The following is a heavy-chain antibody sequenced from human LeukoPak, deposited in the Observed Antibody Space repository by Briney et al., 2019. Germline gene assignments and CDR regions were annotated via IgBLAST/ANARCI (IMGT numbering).Heavy chain of an antibody. J-gene: IGHJ4*02. CDR1: GFTFSSYG. V-gene: IGHV3-30*18. Sequence: GGSLRLSCAASGFTFSSYGMHWVRQAPGKGLEWVAVISYDGSNKYYADSVKGRFTISRDNSKKKLYLKMNSLRAEDTAVYYCAKEGRKGLVILVPYFDYWGRETRVTVSS. CDR2: ISYDGSNK. CDR3: AKEGRKGLVILVPYFDY. D-gene: IGHD6-19*01.